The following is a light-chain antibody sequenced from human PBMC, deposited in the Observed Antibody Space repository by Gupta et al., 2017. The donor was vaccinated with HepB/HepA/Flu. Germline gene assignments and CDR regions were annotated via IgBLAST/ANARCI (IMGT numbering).Light chain of an antibody. CDR1: QGIGND. CDR2: GAS. CDR3: LQHSTYPRT. J-gene: IGKJ1*01. V-gene: IGKV1-17*01. Sequence: DIQMTQSPSSLPASVGDRVTITCRASQGIGNDLGWYQQKPGKAPKRLIYGASSLQSGVPSRFSGSGSGTEFTLTISSLQPEDFATYYCLQHSTYPRTFGPGTKVEIK.